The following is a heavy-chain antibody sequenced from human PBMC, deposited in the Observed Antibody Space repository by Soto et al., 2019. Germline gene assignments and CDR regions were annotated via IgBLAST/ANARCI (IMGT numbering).Heavy chain of an antibody. CDR1: GYTFTSYG. V-gene: IGHV1-18*04. D-gene: IGHD3-3*01. CDR3: ARGGTYYDFWSGYNWFDP. CDR2: ISAYNGNT. Sequence: ASVKVSCKASGYTFTSYGSSWVRQAPGQGLEWMGWISAYNGNTNYAQKLQGRVTMTTDTSTSTAYMELRSLRSDDTAVYYCARGGTYYDFWSGYNWFDPWGQGTLVTVSS. J-gene: IGHJ5*02.